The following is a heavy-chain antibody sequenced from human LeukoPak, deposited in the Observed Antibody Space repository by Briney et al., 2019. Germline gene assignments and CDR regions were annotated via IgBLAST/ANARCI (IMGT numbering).Heavy chain of an antibody. J-gene: IGHJ4*02. CDR2: IIPIFGTA. CDR3: ARGTLEMATITSLDY. V-gene: IGHV1-69*13. D-gene: IGHD5-24*01. CDR1: GYTFTSYY. Sequence: SVKVSCKASGYTFTSYYTHWVRQAPGLALEWMGGIIPIFGTANYAQKFQGRVTITADESTSTAYMELSSLRSEDTAVYYCARGTLEMATITSLDYWGQGTLVTVSS.